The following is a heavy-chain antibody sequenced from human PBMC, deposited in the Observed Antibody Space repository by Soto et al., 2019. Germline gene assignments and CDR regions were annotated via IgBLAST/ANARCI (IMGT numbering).Heavy chain of an antibody. V-gene: IGHV4-34*01. CDR3: ARGFGVWAY. CDR2: INHSGST. CDR1: GGSFSCYY. D-gene: IGHD2-8*01. Sequence: SETLSLTCAVYGGSFSCYYWSWIRQPPGKGLEWIGEINHSGSTNYNPSLKSRVTISVDTPKNQFSLKLSSVTAADTAVYYCARGFGVWAYWGQGTLVTVSS. J-gene: IGHJ4*02.